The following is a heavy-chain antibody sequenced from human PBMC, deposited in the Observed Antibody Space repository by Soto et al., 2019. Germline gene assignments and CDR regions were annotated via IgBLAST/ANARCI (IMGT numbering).Heavy chain of an antibody. J-gene: IGHJ4*02. Sequence: SGPTLVNPTQTLTLTCTFSGFSLSTSGVGVGWIRQPPGKALEWLALIYWDDDKRYSPSLKSRLTITKDTSKNQVVLTITNMDPVDTATYYCSHSSRYFICGDYRFYFHYWGQGTLVTGSS. V-gene: IGHV2-5*02. CDR2: IYWDDDK. CDR3: SHSSRYFICGDYRFYFHY. CDR1: GFSLSTSGVG. D-gene: IGHD4-17*01.